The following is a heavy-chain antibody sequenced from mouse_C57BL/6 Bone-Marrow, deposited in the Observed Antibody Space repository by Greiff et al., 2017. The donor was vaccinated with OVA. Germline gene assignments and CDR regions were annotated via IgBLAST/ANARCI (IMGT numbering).Heavy chain of an antibody. V-gene: IGHV1-63*01. CDR1: GYTFTNYW. D-gene: IGHD2-1*01. CDR2: IYPGGGYT. CDR3: ARGGLLWGVYAMDY. Sequence: QVQLQQSGAELVRPGTSVKMSCKASGYTFTNYWIGWAKQRPGHGLEWIGDIYPGGGYTNYTEKFKGKATLTADKSSSTAYLQFSSLTSEDSAIYYCARGGLLWGVYAMDYWGQGTSVTVSS. J-gene: IGHJ4*01.